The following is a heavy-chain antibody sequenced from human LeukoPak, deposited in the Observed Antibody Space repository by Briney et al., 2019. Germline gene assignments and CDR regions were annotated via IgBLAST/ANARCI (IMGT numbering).Heavy chain of an antibody. CDR2: ISSSSSTI. CDR3: AREYCTNGVCYKRFDY. J-gene: IGHJ4*02. Sequence: GGSLRLSCAASGFTFSSYSMNWVRQAPGKWLEWVSYISSSSSTIYYADSVKGRFTISRDNSKNTLYLQMGSLRAEDMALYYCAREYCTNGVCYKRFDYWGQGTLVTVSS. D-gene: IGHD2-8*01. CDR1: GFTFSSYS. V-gene: IGHV3-48*01.